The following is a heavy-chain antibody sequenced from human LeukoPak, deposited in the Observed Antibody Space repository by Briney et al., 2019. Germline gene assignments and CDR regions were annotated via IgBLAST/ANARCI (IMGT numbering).Heavy chain of an antibody. V-gene: IGHV3-74*01. Sequence: PGGSLRLSCAASGFTFSSYSMNWVRQAPGKGLVWVSRINSDGSTTKYADSVKGRFTISRDNAKNTLYLQMNSLRAEDTAVYYCARITSRDYFDYWGQGSLVTVSS. CDR2: INSDGSTT. CDR3: ARITSRDYFDY. J-gene: IGHJ4*02. D-gene: IGHD2-2*01. CDR1: GFTFSSYS.